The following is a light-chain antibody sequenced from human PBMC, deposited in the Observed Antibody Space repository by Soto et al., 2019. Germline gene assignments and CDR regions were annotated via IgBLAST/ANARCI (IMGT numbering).Light chain of an antibody. CDR1: QGIGNY. CDR2: GAS. Sequence: DIQMTQSPSTLSGSVGDRVTITCRASQGIGNYLAWFQQKPGRVPKLLIYGASALQTGVPSRFSGSGYGTEFTLTISSLQPEDVATYYCQKYNTAPLTFGGGTKVDIK. V-gene: IGKV1-27*01. J-gene: IGKJ4*01. CDR3: QKYNTAPLT.